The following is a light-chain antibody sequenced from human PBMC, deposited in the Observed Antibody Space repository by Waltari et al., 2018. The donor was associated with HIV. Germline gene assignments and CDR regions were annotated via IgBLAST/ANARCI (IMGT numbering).Light chain of an antibody. CDR1: SSAVGGYNY. Sequence: QSALPQPASVSGSPGQSTTIPCTGTSSAVGGYNYVSWYQQPPGKAPKLMIYRVSNRPSGVSNRFSGSKSGNTASLTISGLQAEDEADYYCSSYTSSSRVFGGGTKLTVL. J-gene: IGLJ2*01. V-gene: IGLV2-14*03. CDR2: RVS. CDR3: SSYTSSSRV.